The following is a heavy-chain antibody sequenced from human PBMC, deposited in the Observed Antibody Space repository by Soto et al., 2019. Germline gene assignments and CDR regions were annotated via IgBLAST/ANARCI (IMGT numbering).Heavy chain of an antibody. CDR2: ISGSGGST. V-gene: IGHV3-23*01. Sequence: GSLRLSCAASGFTFSSYAMSWVRQAPGKGLEWVSAISGSGGSTYYVDSVKGRFTISRDNSKNTLYLQMNSLRAEDTAVYYCAKEGPHDSSGYYPVFDYWGQGTLVTVSS. CDR1: GFTFSSYA. CDR3: AKEGPHDSSGYYPVFDY. J-gene: IGHJ4*02. D-gene: IGHD3-22*01.